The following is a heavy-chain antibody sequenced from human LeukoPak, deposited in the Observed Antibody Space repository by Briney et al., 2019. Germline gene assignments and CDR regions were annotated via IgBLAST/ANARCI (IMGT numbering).Heavy chain of an antibody. CDR1: GFTFSSYG. D-gene: IGHD6-19*01. Sequence: GGSLRLSCAASGFTFSSYGMHWVRQAPGKGLEWVAVIWYDGSNKYYADSVKGRFTISRDNSKNTLYLQMNSLRAEDTAVYYCARDAGYSSGIDYWGQGTLVTVSS. J-gene: IGHJ4*02. V-gene: IGHV3-33*01. CDR3: ARDAGYSSGIDY. CDR2: IWYDGSNK.